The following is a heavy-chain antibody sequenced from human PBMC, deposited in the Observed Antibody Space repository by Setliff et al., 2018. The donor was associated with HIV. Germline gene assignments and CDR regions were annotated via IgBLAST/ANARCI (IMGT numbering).Heavy chain of an antibody. CDR3: AREIWGQVAHVPYGMEV. V-gene: IGHV4-4*09. CDR2: RSTTGST. CDR1: GDSISSYF. Sequence: SETLSLTCTVSGDSISSYFWSWIRQSPGKGLEWIGFRSTTGSTNYNPSLRSRVTISVDTSKNQFSLRLTSVTAAYTAVYYCAREIWGQVAHVPYGMEVWGQGTTVTVSS. J-gene: IGHJ6*02. D-gene: IGHD5-12*01.